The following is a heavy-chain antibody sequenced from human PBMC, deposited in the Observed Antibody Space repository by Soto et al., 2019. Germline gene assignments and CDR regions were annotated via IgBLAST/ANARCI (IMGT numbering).Heavy chain of an antibody. CDR1: GGSITSGGDY. J-gene: IGHJ5*02. D-gene: IGHD3-3*02. Sequence: TLSLTCTVSGGSITSGGDYWNWIRQQAGKGVEWIGYIFYTGTTRYNSALQRRVSISVDSTKNHFCLKLTSVTAADTAVYYCSSVTTILGVSFQTGFDPWGPGTPVPASP. CDR3: SSVTTILGVSFQTGFDP. V-gene: IGHV4-31*03. CDR2: IFYTGTT.